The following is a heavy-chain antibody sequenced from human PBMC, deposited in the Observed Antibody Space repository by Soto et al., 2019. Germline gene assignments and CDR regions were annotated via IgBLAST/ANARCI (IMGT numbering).Heavy chain of an antibody. V-gene: IGHV4-61*01. J-gene: IGHJ4*02. CDR1: GDSVSSGSYY. CDR3: ERTNSLGHWYAWY. Sequence: SETLSLTCIVSGDSVSSGSYYWSWIRQAPGKGLEWIGYIQSSGSTIYNPSLMSRVTIALDTSKNQFSLNLRSVTAADTAVYYCERTNSLGHWYAWYWRQGPLVPASS. D-gene: IGHD6-13*01. CDR2: IQSSGST.